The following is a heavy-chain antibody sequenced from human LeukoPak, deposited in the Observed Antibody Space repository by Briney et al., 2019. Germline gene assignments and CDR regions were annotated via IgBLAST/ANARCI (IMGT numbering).Heavy chain of an antibody. CDR2: IYYSGST. J-gene: IGHJ5*02. V-gene: IGHV4-39*01. D-gene: IGHD6-13*01. Sequence: WIRXPXGKGLEWIGSIYYSGSTYYNPSLKSRVTISVDTSNNQFSLKLSSVTAADTAVYYCGRHGTAAATKWFDPWGQGTLVTVS. CDR3: GRHGTAAATKWFDP.